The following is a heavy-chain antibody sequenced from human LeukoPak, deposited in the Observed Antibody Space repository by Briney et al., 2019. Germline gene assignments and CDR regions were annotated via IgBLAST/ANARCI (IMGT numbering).Heavy chain of an antibody. V-gene: IGHV3-33*06. CDR1: GFTFSSYG. CDR3: AKSLWDIQYYYMDV. Sequence: GGSLRLSCAASGFTFSSYGMHWVRQAPGKGLEWVALIWYDGSNKYYADSVKGRFTISRDNSKNTLYLQMNSLRAEDTAVYYCAKSLWDIQYYYMDVWGKGTTVTVSS. J-gene: IGHJ6*03. D-gene: IGHD5-12*01. CDR2: IWYDGSNK.